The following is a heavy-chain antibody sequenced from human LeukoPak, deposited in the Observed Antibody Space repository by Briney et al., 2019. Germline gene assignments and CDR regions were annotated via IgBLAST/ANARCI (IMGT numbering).Heavy chain of an antibody. CDR3: VRGRYSSGWFKDKNWFDP. J-gene: IGHJ5*02. V-gene: IGHV4-39*07. CDR1: GGSISSSSYY. Sequence: SETLSLTCTVSGGSISSSSYYWGWIRQPPGKGLEWIGTIFYSGTTYYNPSLKSRATISVDTSKNQFSLKLSSVTAADTAVYYCVRGRYSSGWFKDKNWFDPWGQGIPVTVSS. CDR2: IFYSGTT. D-gene: IGHD6-19*01.